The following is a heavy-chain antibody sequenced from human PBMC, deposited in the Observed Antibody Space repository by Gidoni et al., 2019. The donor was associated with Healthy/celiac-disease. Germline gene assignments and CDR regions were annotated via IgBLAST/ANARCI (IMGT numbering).Heavy chain of an antibody. V-gene: IGHV1-46*01. Sequence: QVQLVQSGAEVKKPGASVTVSCKASGYTFTSYYMHWVRQAPGQGLEWMGIINPSGGSTSYAQKCQGRVTMTRDTSTSTVYMGLSSLRSEDTAVYYCARGPGSGYYYNWFDPWAAREPWSPSPQ. CDR3: ARGPGSGYYYNWFDP. CDR2: INPSGGST. CDR1: GYTFTSYY. D-gene: IGHD3-22*01. J-gene: IGHJ5*02.